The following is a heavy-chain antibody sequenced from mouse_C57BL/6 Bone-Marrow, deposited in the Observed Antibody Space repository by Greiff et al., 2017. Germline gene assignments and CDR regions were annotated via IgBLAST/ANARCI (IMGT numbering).Heavy chain of an antibody. CDR3: ARDYYGSSWYFDY. V-gene: IGHV1-26*01. J-gene: IGHJ2*01. CDR2: INPNNGGT. Sequence: EVQLQQSGPELVKPGASVKISCKASGYTFTDYYLNWVKQSHGKSLEWIGDINPNNGGTSYNQKLKGKATLPVDQSSSAAYMELRSLTSEDSAVYYCARDYYGSSWYFDYWGQGTILTVSS. D-gene: IGHD1-1*01. CDR1: GYTFTDYY.